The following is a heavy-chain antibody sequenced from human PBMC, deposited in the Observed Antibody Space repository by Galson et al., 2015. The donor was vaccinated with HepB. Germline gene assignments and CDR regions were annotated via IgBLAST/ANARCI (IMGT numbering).Heavy chain of an antibody. Sequence: SVKVSCKASGYTFTSYGISWVRQAPGQGLEWMGWISAYNGNTNYAQKLQGRVTMTTDTSTSTAYMELRGLRSDDTAVYYCARGYYDYIWGSYRPNWFDPWGQGTLVTVSS. CDR2: ISAYNGNT. V-gene: IGHV1-18*01. CDR1: GYTFTSYG. D-gene: IGHD3-16*02. CDR3: ARGYYDYIWGSYRPNWFDP. J-gene: IGHJ5*02.